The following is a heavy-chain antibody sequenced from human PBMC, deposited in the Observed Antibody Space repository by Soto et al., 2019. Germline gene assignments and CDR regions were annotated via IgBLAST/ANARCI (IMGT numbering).Heavy chain of an antibody. Sequence: EVQLLESGGGLVQPGGSLRLSCAASGFTFSNYAMTWVRPAPGKGLEWVSAISGSGGTTYYADSVKGRFTISRDNSWNTLYVEITSRRVEDTALYYCAKDGGGLAAAAVRQLGASDCSGQGTLVTVSA. CDR2: ISGSGGTT. J-gene: IGHJ4*02. CDR3: AKDGGGLAAAAVRQLGASDC. CDR1: GFTFSNYA. V-gene: IGHV3-23*01. D-gene: IGHD6-13*01.